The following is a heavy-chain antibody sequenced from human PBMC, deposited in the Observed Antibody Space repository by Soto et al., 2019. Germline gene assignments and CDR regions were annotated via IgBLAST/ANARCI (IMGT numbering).Heavy chain of an antibody. Sequence: QITLKESGPTLVKPTQTLTLTCTFSGFSLSTSGVGVGWIRQPPGKALEWLALIYWDDDKRYSPSLKSRLTIPKAPTITQLVLTMTNMNPVDTATYFCACVDIVATGVDYWGQGTLVTVSS. V-gene: IGHV2-5*02. J-gene: IGHJ4*02. D-gene: IGHD5-12*01. CDR2: IYWDDDK. CDR1: GFSLSTSGVG. CDR3: ACVDIVATGVDY.